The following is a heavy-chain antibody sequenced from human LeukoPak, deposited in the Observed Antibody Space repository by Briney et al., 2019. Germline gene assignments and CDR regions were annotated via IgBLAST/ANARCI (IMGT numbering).Heavy chain of an antibody. CDR1: GYTFTSYG. CDR2: ISAYNGNT. CDR3: ARDLDDFFDYGMDV. J-gene: IGHJ6*02. Sequence: ASVKVSCKAPGYTFTSYGISWVRQAPGQGLEWMGWISAYNGNTNYAQKLQGRVTMTTDTSTSTAYMELRSLRSDDTAVYYCARDLDDFFDYGMDVWGQGTTVTVSS. V-gene: IGHV1-18*01. D-gene: IGHD3-3*01.